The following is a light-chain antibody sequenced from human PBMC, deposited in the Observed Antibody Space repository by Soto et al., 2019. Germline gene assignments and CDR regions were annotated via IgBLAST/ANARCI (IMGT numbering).Light chain of an antibody. Sequence: DIQMAQSPSSLSASVGDRVTITCRASQSISNYLNWYQQKSGEVPKLLIYAASRLHSGVPSRFSGSGSGTDFTLTISSLQPEDFATYYCQHTSSTFGQGTKVELK. CDR2: AAS. CDR3: QHTSST. J-gene: IGKJ1*01. CDR1: QSISNY. V-gene: IGKV1-39*01.